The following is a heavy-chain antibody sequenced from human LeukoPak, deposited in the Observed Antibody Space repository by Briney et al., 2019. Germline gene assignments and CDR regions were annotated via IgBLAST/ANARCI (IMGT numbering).Heavy chain of an antibody. CDR1: GFTCSSYA. CDR2: ISGSGGST. D-gene: IGHD2-15*01. Sequence: PGGSLRLSCAASGFTCSSYAMSWVRQAPGKGLEWVSAISGSGGSTYYADSVKGRFTISRDNSKNTLYLQMNSLRAEDTAVYYCAKFGVAATLPYYYYYMDVWGKGTTVTVSS. V-gene: IGHV3-23*01. J-gene: IGHJ6*03. CDR3: AKFGVAATLPYYYYYMDV.